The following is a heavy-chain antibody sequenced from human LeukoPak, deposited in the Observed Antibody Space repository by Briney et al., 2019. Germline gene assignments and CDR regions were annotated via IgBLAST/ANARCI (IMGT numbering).Heavy chain of an antibody. J-gene: IGHJ4*02. CDR2: ISGSGGST. D-gene: IGHD6-13*01. V-gene: IGHV3-23*01. CDR3: ARADDDTGYSSSPTG. CDR1: GFTFSSYG. Sequence: GGSLRLSCAASGFTFSSYGMSWVRQAPGRGLEWVSGISGSGGSTYYADSVKGRFTISRDNSKNTLYLQMNSLRAEDTAVYYCARADDDTGYSSSPTGWGQGTLVTVSS.